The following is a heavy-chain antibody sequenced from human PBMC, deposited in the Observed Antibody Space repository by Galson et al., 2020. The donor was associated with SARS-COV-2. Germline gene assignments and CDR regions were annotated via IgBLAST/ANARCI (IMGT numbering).Heavy chain of an antibody. CDR2: IYSEGSST. CDR3: ARGDMGNDYFDY. V-gene: IGHV3-74*01. J-gene: IGHJ4*02. CDR1: GFTFSHHW. Sequence: GGSLRLSCAVSGFTFSHHWMHWVRQAPGKGLVWVSRIYSEGSSTSYADSVKGRFTISGDNAKNTLYLQMNSLRAEDTAVYYCARGDMGNDYFDYWGQGTLVTVSS. D-gene: IGHD7-27*01.